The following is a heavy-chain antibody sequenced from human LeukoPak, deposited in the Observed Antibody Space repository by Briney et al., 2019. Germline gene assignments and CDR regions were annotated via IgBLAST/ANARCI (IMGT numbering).Heavy chain of an antibody. Sequence: SETLSLTCAVSGGSISSGGYSWSWTRQPPGKGLEWIGYIYHSGSTYYNPSLKSRVTISVDRSKNQFSLKLSSVTAADTAVYYCARADIVATVYDYWGQGTLVTVSS. J-gene: IGHJ4*02. CDR1: GGSISSGGYS. CDR3: ARADIVATVYDY. D-gene: IGHD5-12*01. CDR2: IYHSGST. V-gene: IGHV4-30-2*01.